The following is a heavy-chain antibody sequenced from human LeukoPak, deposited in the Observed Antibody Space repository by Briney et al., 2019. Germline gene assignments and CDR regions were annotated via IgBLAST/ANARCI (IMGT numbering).Heavy chain of an antibody. D-gene: IGHD6-19*01. CDR3: ARGSVRSSGSEYFQH. CDR2: INPSGGST. Sequence: GASVKVSCKASGYTFTVYYMHWVRQAPGQGLEWMGIINPSGGSTSYAQKFQGRVTMTRDMSTSTVYMELSSLRSEDTAVYYCARGSVRSSGSEYFQHWGQGTLVTVSS. J-gene: IGHJ1*01. V-gene: IGHV1-46*01. CDR1: GYTFTVYY.